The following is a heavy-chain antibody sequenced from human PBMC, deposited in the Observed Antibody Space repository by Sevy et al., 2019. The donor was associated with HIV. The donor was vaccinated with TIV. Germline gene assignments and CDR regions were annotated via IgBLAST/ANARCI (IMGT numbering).Heavy chain of an antibody. J-gene: IGHJ5*02. D-gene: IGHD2-2*01. Sequence: SETLSLTCTVSGGSISSGDYYWTWMRQPPGKGLEWIGYIYYSGITYYNPSLKGRVAISVDTVKNQFSLKLTSVTAADTAVYYCARYCIGTSPHNWFDPWGQGTLVTVSS. V-gene: IGHV4-30-4*01. CDR3: ARYCIGTSPHNWFDP. CDR1: GGSISSGDYY. CDR2: IYYSGIT.